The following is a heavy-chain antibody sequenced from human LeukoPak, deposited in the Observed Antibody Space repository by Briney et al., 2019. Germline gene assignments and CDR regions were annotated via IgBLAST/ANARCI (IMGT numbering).Heavy chain of an antibody. CDR3: AAATGLLLRPSFDY. D-gene: IGHD3-22*01. J-gene: IGHJ4*02. CDR2: IYYSGST. Sequence: SETLSLTCAVFGGSISSYYWSWIRQPPGKGLEWIGYIYYSGSTNYNPSLKSRVTISVDTSKNQFSLDLSSVTAADTAVSYCAAATGLLLRPSFDYWGQGTLVTVSS. CDR1: GGSISSYY. V-gene: IGHV4-59*12.